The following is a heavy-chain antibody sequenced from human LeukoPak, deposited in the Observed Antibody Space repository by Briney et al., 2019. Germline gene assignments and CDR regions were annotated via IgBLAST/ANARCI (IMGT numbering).Heavy chain of an antibody. V-gene: IGHV4-59*01. CDR2: IYHSGST. CDR1: GGSISTYY. D-gene: IGHD3-22*01. CDR3: ARDRYYYDSSGYSNWFDP. Sequence: PSETLSLTCTVSGGSISTYYWSWIRQPPGKGLEWIGYIYHSGSTNYNPSLKSRVTISVDTSQNQFYLKLSSVTAADTAVYYCARDRYYYDSSGYSNWFDPWGQGTLVTVSS. J-gene: IGHJ5*02.